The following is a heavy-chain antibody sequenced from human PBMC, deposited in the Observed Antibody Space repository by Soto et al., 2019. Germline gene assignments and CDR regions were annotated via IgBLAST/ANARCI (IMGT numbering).Heavy chain of an antibody. CDR1: GYTLTELS. Sequence: ASVKVSCKVSGYTLTELSMHWVRQAPGKGLEWMGGFDPEDGETIYAQKFQGRVTMTEDTSTDTAYMELSSLRSEDTAVDYCATNPHPAVFLARHHYYLYVMDLWRKGTTVTVSS. D-gene: IGHD3-3*01. CDR3: ATNPHPAVFLARHHYYLYVMDL. J-gene: IGHJ6*04. V-gene: IGHV1-24*01. CDR2: FDPEDGET.